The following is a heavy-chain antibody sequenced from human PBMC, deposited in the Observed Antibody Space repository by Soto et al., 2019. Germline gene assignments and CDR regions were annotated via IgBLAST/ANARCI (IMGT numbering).Heavy chain of an antibody. CDR2: IHHTGKS. CDR1: AGSITDYF. Sequence: PSETLSLTCPVSAGSITDYFWNWVRQAPEKGLEWIGYIHHTGKSLSNPSLRSRLTMSVDTTGAQFSLNLRAMTAADTATYYCEKWNEMRRSFDAWGQGILVTVSS. V-gene: IGHV4-59*12. CDR3: EKWNEMRRSFDA. J-gene: IGHJ4*02. D-gene: IGHD1-1*01.